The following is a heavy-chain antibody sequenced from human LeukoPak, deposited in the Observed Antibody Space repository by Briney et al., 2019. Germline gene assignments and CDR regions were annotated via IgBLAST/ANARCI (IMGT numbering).Heavy chain of an antibody. V-gene: IGHV1-46*01. CDR2: INPSGGST. Sequence: GASVKLSCKASGYTFTSYYMHWVRQAPGQGLEWMGIINPSGGSTSYAQKFQGRVTMTRDTSTSTVYMELSSLTAEDTAVYYCAASGSYSLYYDGMDVWGQGTTVTVSS. J-gene: IGHJ6*02. CDR3: AASGSYSLYYDGMDV. CDR1: GYTFTSYY. D-gene: IGHD1-26*01.